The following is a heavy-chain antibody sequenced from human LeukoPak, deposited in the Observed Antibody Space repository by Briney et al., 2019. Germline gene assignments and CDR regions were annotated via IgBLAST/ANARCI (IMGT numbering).Heavy chain of an antibody. CDR2: IIPIFGTA. J-gene: IGHJ6*04. V-gene: IGHV1-69*01. CDR1: GGTFISYA. D-gene: IGHD3-9*01. Sequence: SVKVSCKASGGTFISYAISWVRQAPGQGLEWMGGIIPIFGTANYAQKFQGRVTITADESTSTAYMELSSLRSEDTAVYYCASPKGNTLGTNYDILTGPDYYYYGMDVWGKGTTVTVSS. CDR3: ASPKGNTLGTNYDILTGPDYYYYGMDV.